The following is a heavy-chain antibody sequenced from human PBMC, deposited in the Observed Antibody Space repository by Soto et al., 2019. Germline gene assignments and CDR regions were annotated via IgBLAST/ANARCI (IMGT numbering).Heavy chain of an antibody. Sequence: PSETPSLTFAVYGGSFSGDYWSWIRQPPGKGLEWIGEINHSGSTNYNPSLKSRVTISVDTSKNQFSLKLSSVTAADTAVYYCAPLYYDFWSGDYFDYWGQGTLVTVSS. V-gene: IGHV4-34*01. CDR2: INHSGST. J-gene: IGHJ4*02. CDR1: GGSFSGDY. CDR3: APLYYDFWSGDYFDY. D-gene: IGHD3-3*01.